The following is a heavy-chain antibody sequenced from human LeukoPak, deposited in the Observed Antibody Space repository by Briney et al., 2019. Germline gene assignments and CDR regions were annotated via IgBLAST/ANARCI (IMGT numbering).Heavy chain of an antibody. CDR2: ISSSSSYI. J-gene: IGHJ3*02. Sequence: RGSLRLSCAASGFTVSSNYMSWVRQAPGKGLEWVSSISSSSSYIYYADSVKGRFTISRDNAKNSLYLQMNSLRAEDTAVYYCARPMVRGVNDAFDIWGQGTMVTVSS. CDR1: GFTVSSNY. CDR3: ARPMVRGVNDAFDI. D-gene: IGHD3-10*01. V-gene: IGHV3-21*01.